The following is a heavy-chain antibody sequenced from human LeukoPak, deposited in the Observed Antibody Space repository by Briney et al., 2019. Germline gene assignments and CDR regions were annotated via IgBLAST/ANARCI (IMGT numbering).Heavy chain of an antibody. D-gene: IGHD6-13*01. CDR2: ISAYNGNT. CDR3: ASDRAAAGTLRY. V-gene: IGHV1-18*01. CDR1: GYTFTSYG. Sequence: ASVKVSCKASGYTFTSYGISWVRQAPGQGLEWMGRISAYNGNTNYAQKLQGRVTMTTDTSTSTAYMELRSLRSDDTAVYYCASDRAAAGTLRYWGQGTLVTVSS. J-gene: IGHJ4*02.